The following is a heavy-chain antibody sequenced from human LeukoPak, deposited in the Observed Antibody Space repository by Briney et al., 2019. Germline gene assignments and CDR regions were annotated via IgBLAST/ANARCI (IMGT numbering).Heavy chain of an antibody. D-gene: IGHD3-10*01. CDR2: INQDGSQK. CDR1: GFTFSDYY. Sequence: GGSLRLSCTVSGFTFSDYYMSWIRQAPGKGLEWVANINQDGSQKYYVDSVKGRFSISRDNAKNSLYLQMNSLRVEDTAVYYCARSNREFASGSGDYWGQGTLVTVSS. J-gene: IGHJ4*02. CDR3: ARSNREFASGSGDY. V-gene: IGHV3-7*05.